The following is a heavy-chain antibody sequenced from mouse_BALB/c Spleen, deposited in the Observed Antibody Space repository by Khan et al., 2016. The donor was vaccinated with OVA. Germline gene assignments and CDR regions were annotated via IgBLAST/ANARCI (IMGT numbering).Heavy chain of an antibody. Sequence: EVELVESGGGLVKPGGSLKLSCAASGFAFSSYDMSWVRQTPEKRLEWVATLSSGGSYTKYSDSVKGRFIISRDKARNTLYLQMSSLRSEDTALYYCVRHGGFDPYYAMDNWGQGTSVTVSS. CDR2: LSSGGSYT. CDR1: GFAFSSYD. J-gene: IGHJ4*01. CDR3: VRHGGFDPYYAMDN. V-gene: IGHV5-9*02.